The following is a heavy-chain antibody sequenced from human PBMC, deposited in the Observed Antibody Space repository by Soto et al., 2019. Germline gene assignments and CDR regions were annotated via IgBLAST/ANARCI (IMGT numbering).Heavy chain of an antibody. Sequence: GGSLRLSCTASRFTFSRYTMSWVRQAPGKGLEWVSAISGSGGSTYYADSVKGRFTISRDNSKNTLYLQMNSLRAEDTAVYYCAKLPCGGGSCSSTTTDYWGQGTLVTVSS. J-gene: IGHJ4*02. CDR2: ISGSGGST. D-gene: IGHD2-15*01. CDR3: AKLPCGGGSCSSTTTDY. CDR1: RFTFSRYT. V-gene: IGHV3-23*01.